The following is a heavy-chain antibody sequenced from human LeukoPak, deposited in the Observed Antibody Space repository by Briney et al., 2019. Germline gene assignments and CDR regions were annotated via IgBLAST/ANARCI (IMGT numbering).Heavy chain of an antibody. CDR2: MNPNSGNT. CDR1: GYTFTSYD. J-gene: IGHJ6*02. V-gene: IGHV1-8*01. CDR3: ARNDYGDYATYGMDV. Sequence: ASVKVSCKASGYTFTSYDINWVRQATGQGLEWMGWMNPNSGNTGYAQKFQGRVTMTRNTSISTAYMELSSLRSEDTAVYYCARNDYGDYATYGMDVWGQGTTVTVSS. D-gene: IGHD4-17*01.